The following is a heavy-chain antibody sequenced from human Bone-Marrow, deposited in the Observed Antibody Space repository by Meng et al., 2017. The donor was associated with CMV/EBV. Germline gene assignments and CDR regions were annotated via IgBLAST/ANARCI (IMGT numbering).Heavy chain of an antibody. Sequence: QVQLQQWGAGLLKPSETLSLTCAVYGGSFSGYYWSWIRQPPGKGLEWIGEINHSGSTNYNPSLKSRVTLSVDTSKNQFSLKLSSVTAADTAVYYCARGGGEWFQDYWGQGTLVTVSS. V-gene: IGHV4-34*01. J-gene: IGHJ4*02. D-gene: IGHD3-3*01. CDR2: INHSGST. CDR1: GGSFSGYY. CDR3: ARGGGEWFQDY.